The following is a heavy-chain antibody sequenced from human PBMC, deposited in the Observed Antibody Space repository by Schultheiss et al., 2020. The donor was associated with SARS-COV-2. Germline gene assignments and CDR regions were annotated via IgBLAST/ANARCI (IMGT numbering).Heavy chain of an antibody. CDR3: ARERGAYSNYVDY. CDR1: GGSISSYY. D-gene: IGHD4-11*01. J-gene: IGHJ4*02. V-gene: IGHV4-4*07. Sequence: GSLRLSCTVSGGSISSYYWSWIRQPAGKGLEWIGRIYTSGSTNYNPSLKSRVTMSVDTSKNQFSLKLSSVTAADTAVYYCARERGAYSNYVDYWGQGTLVTVSS. CDR2: IYTSGST.